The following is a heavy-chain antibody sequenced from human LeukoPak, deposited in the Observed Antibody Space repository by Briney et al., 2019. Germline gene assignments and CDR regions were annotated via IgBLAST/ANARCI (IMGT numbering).Heavy chain of an antibody. CDR3: ARRTSGGYSGYIDR. CDR1: GGSIGSRSFY. J-gene: IGHJ5*02. Sequence: SETLSLTCNVSGGSIGSRSFYWGWIRQPPGKGLEFIGSIDHSGNTNYNSSLKSRVTISADTSRNQFSLKLRSVTAADTAVYYCARRTSGGYSGYIDRWGQGTPVSVSS. V-gene: IGHV4-39*01. CDR2: IDHSGNT. D-gene: IGHD5-12*01.